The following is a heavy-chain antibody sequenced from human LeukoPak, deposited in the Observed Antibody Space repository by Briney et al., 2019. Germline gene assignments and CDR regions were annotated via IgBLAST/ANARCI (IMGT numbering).Heavy chain of an antibody. CDR2: IYPSDSDT. CDR3: ARVLRYFDWSETDYFDY. D-gene: IGHD3-9*01. Sequence: GESLKISCKGSGYRFTSYWIGWVRQMPGKGLEWMGIIYPSDSDTRYSPSFQGQVSISADKSISTAYLQWSSLKASDTAMYYCARVLRYFDWSETDYFDYWGQGTLVTVSS. V-gene: IGHV5-51*01. CDR1: GYRFTSYW. J-gene: IGHJ4*02.